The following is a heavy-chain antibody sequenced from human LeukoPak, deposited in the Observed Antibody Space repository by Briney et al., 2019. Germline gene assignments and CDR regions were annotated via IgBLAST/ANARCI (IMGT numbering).Heavy chain of an antibody. D-gene: IGHD3-22*01. Sequence: GGSLRLSCAASGFTFSSYAMSWVRQAPGKGLEWVSAISGSGGSTYCADPVKGRFTISRDNSKNTLYLQMNSLRAEDTAVYYCAKDVAEWDYYDSSGFDYWGQGTLVTVSS. CDR1: GFTFSSYA. CDR2: ISGSGGST. V-gene: IGHV3-23*01. J-gene: IGHJ4*02. CDR3: AKDVAEWDYYDSSGFDY.